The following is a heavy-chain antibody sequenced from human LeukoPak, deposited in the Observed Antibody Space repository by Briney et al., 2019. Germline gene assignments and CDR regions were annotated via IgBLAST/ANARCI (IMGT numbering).Heavy chain of an antibody. D-gene: IGHD6-19*01. V-gene: IGHV4-59*01. CDR3: AREGSSGPLDY. CDR2: MYNSGSA. CDR1: GGSISSYY. J-gene: IGHJ4*02. Sequence: ASETLSLTCTVSGGSISSYYWSWIRQPPGKGLEWIGYMYNSGSANYNPSLKSRVTISVDTSKNQFSLKLSSVTAADTAVYYCAREGSSGPLDYWGQGTLVTVSS.